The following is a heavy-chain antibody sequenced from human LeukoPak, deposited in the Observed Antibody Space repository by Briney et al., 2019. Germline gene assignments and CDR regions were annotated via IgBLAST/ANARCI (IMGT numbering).Heavy chain of an antibody. CDR3: ASSVVVTARGLDAFDI. J-gene: IGHJ3*02. Sequence: GESLKISCRASGYIFNNYWIAWVRQLPGKGLECMGIIFPRDSDTRYSPSFRGQVIISVDRSTNTAFLQWSGLKASDTAMYYCASSVVVTARGLDAFDIWGQGTMVTVSS. D-gene: IGHD2-21*02. CDR2: IFPRDSDT. CDR1: GYIFNNYW. V-gene: IGHV5-51*01.